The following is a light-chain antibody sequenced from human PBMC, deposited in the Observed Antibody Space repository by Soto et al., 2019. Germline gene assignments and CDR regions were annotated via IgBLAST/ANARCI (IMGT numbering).Light chain of an antibody. CDR1: QSVSNN. V-gene: IGKV3D-15*01. J-gene: IGKJ4*01. CDR2: GAS. Sequence: EIMLTQSPGTLSLTQGERAALSCRASQSVSNNLAWYQQKPGQPPRLLIFGASTRATGIPARFSGSGSEAEFALTISTLQSEDFAVYYCQQYSVWPLTFGGGTKVDIK. CDR3: QQYSVWPLT.